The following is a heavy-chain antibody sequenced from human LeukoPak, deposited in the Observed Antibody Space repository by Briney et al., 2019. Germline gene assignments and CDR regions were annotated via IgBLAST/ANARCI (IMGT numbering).Heavy chain of an antibody. V-gene: IGHV3-7*01. Sequence: SGGSLCRSCAASAFTFSNYWMSWVRQAPGKGLEWVANINQDGSEIYYVDSVKGRFTISRDNAKNSLYLQINSVRADDTAVYYCARDQGSMIVVRTTIWYFALWGRGTLVTVSS. D-gene: IGHD3-22*01. J-gene: IGHJ2*01. CDR3: ARDQGSMIVVRTTIWYFAL. CDR1: AFTFSNYW. CDR2: INQDGSEI.